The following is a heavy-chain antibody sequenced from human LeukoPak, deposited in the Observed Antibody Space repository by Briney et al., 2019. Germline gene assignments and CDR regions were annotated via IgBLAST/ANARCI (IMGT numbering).Heavy chain of an antibody. CDR3: ARHASVSGNWPRPLDY. D-gene: IGHD3-3*01. V-gene: IGHV4-39*01. CDR2: IYYRAST. Sequence: SPTLSPTRTVSGGSISSSSYCSAWVRQPPWKGLERLANIYYRASTYYSASVRSRVTISVDTSKNQSSLKLTSVTAADTAVYYCARHASVSGNWPRPLDYWGQGSLVTVSS. CDR1: GGSISSSSYC. J-gene: IGHJ4*02.